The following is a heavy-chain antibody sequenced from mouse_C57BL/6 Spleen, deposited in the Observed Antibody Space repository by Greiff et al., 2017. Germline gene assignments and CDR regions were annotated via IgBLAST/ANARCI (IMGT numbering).Heavy chain of an antibody. Sequence: VQLQQSGAELVRPGSSVKLSCKASGYTFTSYWMDWVKQRPGQGLEWIGNIYPSDSETNYNQKFKDKATLTVDKSSSTAYMQLSSLTSEDSAVYYCAREAYDYDAYWGQGTLVTVSA. V-gene: IGHV1-61*01. CDR1: GYTFTSYW. J-gene: IGHJ3*01. CDR2: IYPSDSET. D-gene: IGHD2-4*01. CDR3: AREAYDYDAY.